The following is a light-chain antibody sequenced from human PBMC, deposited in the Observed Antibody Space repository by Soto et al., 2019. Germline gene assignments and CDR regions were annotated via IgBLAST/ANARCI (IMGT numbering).Light chain of an antibody. CDR1: SSDVGGYNF. J-gene: IGLJ2*01. CDR2: EVS. Sequence: QSVLTQPVSVSGSPGQSITISCIGTSSDVGGYNFVSWYQQHPGKAPKLMIYEVSNRPSGVSTRFSGSKSGNTASLTISGLQAEDEADYYCFSYRSTGILLFGGGTKLTVL. V-gene: IGLV2-14*01. CDR3: FSYRSTGILL.